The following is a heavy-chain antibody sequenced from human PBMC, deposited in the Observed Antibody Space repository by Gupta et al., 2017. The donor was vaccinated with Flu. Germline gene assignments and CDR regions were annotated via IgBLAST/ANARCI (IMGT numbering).Heavy chain of an antibody. J-gene: IGHJ6*02. V-gene: IGHV1-69*06. CDR2: IIPIFGTA. D-gene: IGHD5-18*01. CDR3: ARHPSPHVDTAMALYYYYGMDV. Sequence: WMGGIIPIFGTANYAQKFQGRVTITADKSTSTAYMELSSLRSEDTAVYYCARHPSPHVDTAMALYYYYGMDVWGQGTTVTVSS.